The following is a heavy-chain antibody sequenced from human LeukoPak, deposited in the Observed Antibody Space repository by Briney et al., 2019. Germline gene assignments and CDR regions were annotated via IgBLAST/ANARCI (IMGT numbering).Heavy chain of an antibody. CDR2: INPNSGGT. V-gene: IGHV1-2*04. D-gene: IGHD6-6*01. CDR1: GYTSTGYY. J-gene: IGHJ4*02. Sequence: ASVKVSCKASGYTSTGYYMHWVRRAPGQGLEWMGWINPNSGGTNYAQKFQGWVTMTRDTSISTAYMELSRLRSEDTAVYYCARSYSSSPPAFDYWGQGTLVTVSS. CDR3: ARSYSSSPPAFDY.